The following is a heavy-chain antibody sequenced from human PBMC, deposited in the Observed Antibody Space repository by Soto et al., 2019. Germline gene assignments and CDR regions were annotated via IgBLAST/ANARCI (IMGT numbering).Heavy chain of an antibody. V-gene: IGHV3-30*18. CDR2: ISYDGSNK. D-gene: IGHD1-1*01. CDR3: AKDLFALNNRYYYYGMDV. CDR1: GFTFSSYG. Sequence: QVQLVESGGGVVQPGRSLRLSCAASGFTFSSYGMHWVRQAPGKGLEWVAVISYDGSNKYYADSVKGRFTISRDNSKNTLYLQMNSLRAEDTAVYYCAKDLFALNNRYYYYGMDVWGQGTTVTVSS. J-gene: IGHJ6*02.